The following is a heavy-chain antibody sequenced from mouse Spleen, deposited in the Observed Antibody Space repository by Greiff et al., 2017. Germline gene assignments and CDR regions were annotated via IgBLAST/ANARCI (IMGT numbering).Heavy chain of an antibody. Sequence: QVQLQQSGAELVRPGASVTLSCKASGYTFTDYEMHWVKQTPVHGLEWIGAIDPETGGTAYNQKFKGKAILTADKSSSTAYMELRSLTSEDSAVYYCTRVLFITFGDYRGQGTTLTVSS. V-gene: IGHV1-15*01. D-gene: IGHD1-2*01. CDR3: TRVLFITFGDY. J-gene: IGHJ2*01. CDR1: GYTFTDYE. CDR2: IDPETGGT.